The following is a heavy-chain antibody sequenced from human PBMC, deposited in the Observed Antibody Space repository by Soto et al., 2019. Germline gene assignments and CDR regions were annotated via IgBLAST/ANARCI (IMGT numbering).Heavy chain of an antibody. D-gene: IGHD1-1*01. V-gene: IGHV3-33*01. CDR1: GFTFSSYG. CDR2: IWYDGSNK. J-gene: IGHJ3*02. CDR3: ARDQNNWNDVRHAFDI. Sequence: GGSLRLSCAASGFTFSSYGMHWVRQAPGKGLEWVAVIWYDGSNKYYADSVKGRFTISRDNSKNTLYLQMNSLRAEDTAVYYCARDQNNWNDVRHAFDIWGQGTMVTVSS.